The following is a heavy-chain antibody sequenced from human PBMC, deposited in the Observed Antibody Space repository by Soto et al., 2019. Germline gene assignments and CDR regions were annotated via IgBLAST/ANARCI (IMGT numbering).Heavy chain of an antibody. V-gene: IGHV3-23*01. D-gene: IGHD6-13*01. CDR2: ISGRGGST. CDR1: GFTFSSYA. Sequence: EVQLLESGGGLVQPGGSLRLSCAASGFTFSSYAMSWVRQAPGKGLEGVSAISGRGGSTYYADSVKGRFTISRDNSKNTLYLQMNSLRAEDTAVYYCAKENGYSSSWFEFDYWGQGTLVTVSS. J-gene: IGHJ4*02. CDR3: AKENGYSSSWFEFDY.